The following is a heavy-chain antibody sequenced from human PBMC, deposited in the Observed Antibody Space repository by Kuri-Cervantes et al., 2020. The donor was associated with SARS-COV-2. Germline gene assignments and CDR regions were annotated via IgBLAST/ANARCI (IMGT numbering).Heavy chain of an antibody. V-gene: IGHV3-30-3*01. D-gene: IGHD6-19*01. J-gene: IGHJ4*02. CDR1: GYTFSSYA. CDR3: AREASSGWYGLSQYYFDY. CDR2: ISYDGSNK. Sequence: GGSLRLSCAASGYTFSSYAMHWVRQAPGKGLEWVAVISYDGSNKYYADSVKGRFTISRDNSKNTLCLQMNSLRAEDTAVYYCAREASSGWYGLSQYYFDYWGQGTLVTVSS.